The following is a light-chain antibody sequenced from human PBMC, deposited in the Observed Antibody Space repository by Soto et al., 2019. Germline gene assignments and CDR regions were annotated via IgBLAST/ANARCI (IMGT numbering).Light chain of an antibody. CDR1: ETDVGGTNY. CDR2: DVT. CDR3: TSHETINNFLI. V-gene: IGLV2-8*01. Sequence: QSVLTQPPSASGSPGQSVTISCTGTETDVGGTNYVSWYQQHPGKAPKLIISDVTKRPSGVPDRFSGSKFGNTASLTVSGLQAEDEADYYCTSHETINNFLIFGGGTKVTVL. J-gene: IGLJ2*01.